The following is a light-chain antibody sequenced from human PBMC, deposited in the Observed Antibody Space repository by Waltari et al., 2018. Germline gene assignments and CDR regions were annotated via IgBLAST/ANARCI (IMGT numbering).Light chain of an antibody. J-gene: IGKJ4*01. CDR3: QQYNSHLLT. Sequence: DIQMTQSPSTLSASVGDSVTITCRASQSISSWLAWFQKKPGKAPKLLIYKATTLESGVPSRFSGSGSGTEFTLTITSLQPDDFATYYCQQYNSHLLTFGGGTKVEIK. V-gene: IGKV1-5*03. CDR2: KAT. CDR1: QSISSW.